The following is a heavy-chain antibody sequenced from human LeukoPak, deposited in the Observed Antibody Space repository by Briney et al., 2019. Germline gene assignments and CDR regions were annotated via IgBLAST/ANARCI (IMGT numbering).Heavy chain of an antibody. CDR1: GYTFTSYD. J-gene: IGHJ4*02. D-gene: IGHD6-13*01. CDR2: MNPNSGNT. V-gene: IGHV1-8*01. Sequence: GASVKVSCKASGYTFTSYDINWVRQATGQGLEWMGWMNPNSGNTGYAQKFQGRVTMTRNTSISTAYMELSSLRSEDTAVHYCARGYGLAAGTEFYDYWGQGTLVTVSS. CDR3: ARGYGLAAGTEFYDY.